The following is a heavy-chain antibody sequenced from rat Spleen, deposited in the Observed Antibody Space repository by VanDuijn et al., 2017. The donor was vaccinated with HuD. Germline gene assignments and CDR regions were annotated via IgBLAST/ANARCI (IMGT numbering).Heavy chain of an antibody. D-gene: IGHD1-2*01. CDR2: ITAGGDDT. CDR3: ARPHSSLYVMDA. Sequence: EVQLVESGGGLVQPGGSMKLSCAASGFTFSNYYMAWVRQAPTKGLEWVASITAGGDDTYYRDSVKGRFTISRDNAKSILYLQMDSLRSEDTATYFCARPHSSLYVMDAWGQGASVTVSS. J-gene: IGHJ4*01. CDR1: GFTFSNYY. V-gene: IGHV5-25*01.